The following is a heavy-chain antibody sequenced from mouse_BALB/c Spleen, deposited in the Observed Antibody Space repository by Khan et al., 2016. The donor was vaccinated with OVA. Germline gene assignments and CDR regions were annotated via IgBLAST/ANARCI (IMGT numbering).Heavy chain of an antibody. V-gene: IGHV1-4*01. J-gene: IGHJ3*01. Sequence: QVQLKQSGAELARPGASVKMSCKASGYTFTSYTIHWIKMRPGQGLEWIGYINPSNGYTNYNQKFKDKATLTADKSSTTAYMQLRSLTSDDSAVYSFGRDGVYYRNDGWFAYWGLGTLDHCLC. D-gene: IGHD2-14*01. CDR1: GYTFTSYT. CDR2: INPSNGYT. CDR3: GRDGVYYRNDGWFAY.